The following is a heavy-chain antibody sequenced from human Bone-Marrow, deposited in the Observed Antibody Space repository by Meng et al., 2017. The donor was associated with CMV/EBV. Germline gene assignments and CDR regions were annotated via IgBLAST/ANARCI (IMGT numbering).Heavy chain of an antibody. V-gene: IGHV3-23*01. CDR2: ISGSGGST. Sequence: RQAPGKGLEWVSAISGSGGSTYYADSVKGRFTISRDNSKNTLYLQMNSLRAEDTAVYYCAKDIVVVPAAMGITLAEFGELRYNWFDPWGQGTLVTVSS. J-gene: IGHJ5*02. CDR3: AKDIVVVPAAMGITLAEFGELRYNWFDP. D-gene: IGHD2-2*01.